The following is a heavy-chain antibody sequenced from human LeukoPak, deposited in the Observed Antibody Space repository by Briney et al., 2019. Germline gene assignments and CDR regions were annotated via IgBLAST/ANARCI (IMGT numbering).Heavy chain of an antibody. D-gene: IGHD2-15*01. Sequence: PGGSLRLSCAASGFIFSNYWMSWARQAPGKGLEWVANIKQDGSEKYYVDSVKGRFTISRDNAKNSLYLQMNSLGAEDTAVYYCASGSAFDYWGQGILVTVSS. J-gene: IGHJ4*02. CDR1: GFIFSNYW. CDR3: ASGSAFDY. V-gene: IGHV3-7*01. CDR2: IKQDGSEK.